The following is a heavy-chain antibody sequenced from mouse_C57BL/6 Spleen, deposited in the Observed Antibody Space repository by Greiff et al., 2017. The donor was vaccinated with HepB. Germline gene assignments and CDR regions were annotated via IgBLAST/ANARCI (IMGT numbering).Heavy chain of an antibody. J-gene: IGHJ4*01. CDR1: GFSLTSYG. CDR3: ASAYYSNYGGYYAMDY. D-gene: IGHD2-5*01. Sequence: VQLVESGPGLVQPSQSLSITCTVSGFSLTSYGLHWVRQSPGKGLEWLGVIWSGGSTDYNAAFISRLSISKDNSKSQVFFKMNSLQADDTAIYYCASAYYSNYGGYYAMDYWGQGTSVTVSS. CDR2: IWSGGST. V-gene: IGHV2-2*01.